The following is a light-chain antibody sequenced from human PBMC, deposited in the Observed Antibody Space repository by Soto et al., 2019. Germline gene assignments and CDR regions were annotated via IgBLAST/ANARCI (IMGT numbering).Light chain of an antibody. CDR2: EVT. CDR1: SSDVGGYDH. CDR3: SSDAGNYNYV. J-gene: IGLJ1*01. Sequence: QSALTQPPSASGSPGQSVTIPCTGTSSDVGGYDHVSWYQQHPGKAPKLMIYEVTKRPAGVPDRFSGSKSGNTASLTVSGLHAEEEADYYCSSDAGNYNYVFGTGTKLTVL. V-gene: IGLV2-8*01.